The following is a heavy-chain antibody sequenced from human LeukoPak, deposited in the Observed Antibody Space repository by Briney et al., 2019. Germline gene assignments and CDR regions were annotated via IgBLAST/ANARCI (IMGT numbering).Heavy chain of an antibody. CDR2: INPNSGGT. Sequence: ASVKVSCKASGYTFTGYYMHWVRQAPGQGLEWMGRINPNSGGTNYAQKFQGRVTMTRDTSISTAHMELSRLRSDDTAVYYCARDDYDILTGYQIFDYWGQGTLVTVSS. J-gene: IGHJ4*02. V-gene: IGHV1-2*06. D-gene: IGHD3-9*01. CDR3: ARDDYDILTGYQIFDY. CDR1: GYTFTGYY.